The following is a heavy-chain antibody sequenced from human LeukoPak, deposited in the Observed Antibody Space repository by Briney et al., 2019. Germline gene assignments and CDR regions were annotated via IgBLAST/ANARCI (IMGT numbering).Heavy chain of an antibody. CDR2: IRKKVHSYTT. CDR3: VKDRYDSSGHHYSDF. V-gene: IGHV3-72*01. Sequence: PGGSLRLSCAASGFTFSDHYMDWVRQAPGKGLEWVGRIRKKVHSYTTEYAASVKGRFITSRDDSKNSLYLQMSSLKTEDTAVYYCVKDRYDSSGHHYSDFWGQGTLVTVSS. J-gene: IGHJ4*02. D-gene: IGHD3-22*01. CDR1: GFTFSDHY.